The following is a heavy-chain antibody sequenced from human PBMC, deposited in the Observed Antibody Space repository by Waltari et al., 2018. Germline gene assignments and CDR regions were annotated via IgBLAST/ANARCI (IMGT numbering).Heavy chain of an antibody. Sequence: EVQLVESGGGLVQPGGSLRLSCAASGFTFSTYGMNWVRQAPGKGREWVSHISGSGSPTYYADSVKCRFTISRDNAMNSLYLQMNSLRAEDTAVYYCAPLGASSLTLTAWGQGTLVTVSS. CDR2: ISGSGSPT. V-gene: IGHV3-48*01. CDR3: APLGASSLTLTA. CDR1: GFTFSTYG. D-gene: IGHD1-26*01. J-gene: IGHJ4*02.